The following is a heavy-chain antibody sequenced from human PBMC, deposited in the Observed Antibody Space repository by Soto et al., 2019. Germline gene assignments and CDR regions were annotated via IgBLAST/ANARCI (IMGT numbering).Heavy chain of an antibody. Sequence: GGSLRLSCAASGFTFSSYSMNWVRQAPGKGLEWVSSISSSSSYIYYADSVKGRFTISRDNAKNSLYLQMNSLRAEDTAVYYCARGRRGYCSSTSCYNFDYWGQGTLVTVSS. D-gene: IGHD2-2*02. CDR2: ISSSSSYI. CDR3: ARGRRGYCSSTSCYNFDY. CDR1: GFTFSSYS. J-gene: IGHJ4*02. V-gene: IGHV3-21*01.